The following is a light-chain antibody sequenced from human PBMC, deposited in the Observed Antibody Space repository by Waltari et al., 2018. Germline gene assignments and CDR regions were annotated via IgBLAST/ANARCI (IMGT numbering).Light chain of an antibody. V-gene: IGKV4-1*01. CDR2: WAS. CDR3: LQYFDASRT. CDR1: QSLFYTSNNKDY. Sequence: IVMTQFPDSLAVSLGETATINCRSSQSLFYTSNNKDYLGWYQQTPGLPTKLLIYWASTRESGVPDRFSGSGSVTDFTLTISSLQAEDVAVYYCLQYFDASRTFGQGTKLEIK. J-gene: IGKJ2*01.